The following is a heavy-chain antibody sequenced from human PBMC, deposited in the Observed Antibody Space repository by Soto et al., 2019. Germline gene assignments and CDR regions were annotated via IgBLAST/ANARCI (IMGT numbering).Heavy chain of an antibody. CDR3: ARDFSSSWYYMDV. Sequence: PGGSLRLSCAASGFTFSSYGMHWVRQAPGKGLEWVAVIWYDGSNKYYADSVKGRFTISRDNSKNTLYLQMNSLRAEDTAVYYCARDFSSSWYYMDVWGKGTTVTVSS. CDR2: IWYDGSNK. J-gene: IGHJ6*03. D-gene: IGHD6-13*01. CDR1: GFTFSSYG. V-gene: IGHV3-33*01.